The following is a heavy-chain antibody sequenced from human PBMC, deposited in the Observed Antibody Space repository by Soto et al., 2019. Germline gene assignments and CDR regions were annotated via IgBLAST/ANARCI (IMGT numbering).Heavy chain of an antibody. CDR2: ASYDGSNK. J-gene: IGHJ4*02. Sequence: GWSLRLSCAASGFTFSSHGMHWVRQAPGKGLEWVAYASYDGSNKYYADSVKGRFTISRDNSKYTLYLEMNSLRPEDTAVYYCAKRLPCSGGDCSVGHFFDHWGQGTLVTVSS. CDR3: AKRLPCSGGDCSVGHFFDH. CDR1: GFTFSSHG. V-gene: IGHV3-30*18. D-gene: IGHD2-21*02.